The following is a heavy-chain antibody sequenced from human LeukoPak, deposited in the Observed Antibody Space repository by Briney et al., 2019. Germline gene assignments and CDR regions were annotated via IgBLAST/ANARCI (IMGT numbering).Heavy chain of an antibody. CDR2: IYYSGST. J-gene: IGHJ4*02. D-gene: IGHD2-2*03. Sequence: PSETLSLTCSVSGGSITSSTYYWGWIRQPPGKGLEWIGKIYYSGSTSHNPSLKSRVTISVDTSKNQFSLRLSSVTAADTAVYYCARQRMDIVVIPAGPFDYWGQGTLVTVSS. V-gene: IGHV4-39*01. CDR1: GGSITSSTYY. CDR3: ARQRMDIVVIPAGPFDY.